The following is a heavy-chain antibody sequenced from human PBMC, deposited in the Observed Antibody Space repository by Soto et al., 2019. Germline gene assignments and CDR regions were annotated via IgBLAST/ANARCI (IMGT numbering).Heavy chain of an antibody. V-gene: IGHV4-4*07. CDR3: VRDGTKTLRDWFDP. CDR1: GASISGFY. Sequence: SETLSLTCTVSGASISGFYWSWIRKSSGKGLEWIGRIYATGTTDYNPSLKSRVMMSVDTSKKQFSLKLRSVTAADTAVYYCVRDGTKTLRDWFDPWGQGISVTVSS. J-gene: IGHJ5*02. D-gene: IGHD1-1*01. CDR2: IYATGTT.